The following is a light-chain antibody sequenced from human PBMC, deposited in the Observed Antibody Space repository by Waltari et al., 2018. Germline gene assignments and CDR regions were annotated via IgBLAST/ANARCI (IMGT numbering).Light chain of an antibody. Sequence: DIQMTQSPSSVSAPVGDRVTITCRASQGISNWLAWYQQKPGKAPKLLIYGASPFPLLFPSRFSGSGSGTDFTLTITSLPPSSFSPSSSQQASSFPPSFGQGTQLEIK. J-gene: IGKJ2*01. CDR2: GAS. CDR3: QQASSFPPS. CDR1: QGISNW. V-gene: IGKV1D-12*01.